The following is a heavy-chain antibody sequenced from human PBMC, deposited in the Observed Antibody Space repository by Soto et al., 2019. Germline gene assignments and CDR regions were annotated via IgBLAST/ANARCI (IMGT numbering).Heavy chain of an antibody. Sequence: EVQLVESVGGLVKPGGSLRLSCAASGFTFSSYSMNWVRQAPGKGLEWVSSISSSSSYIYYADSVKGRFTISRDNAMNSLYLQMISLRSDDTAVYYCALIVGDNTFDYCCQVTLVTVSS. CDR2: ISSSSSYI. J-gene: IGHJ4*02. CDR1: GFTFSSYS. CDR3: ALIVGDNTFDY. V-gene: IGHV3-21*01. D-gene: IGHD1-26*01.